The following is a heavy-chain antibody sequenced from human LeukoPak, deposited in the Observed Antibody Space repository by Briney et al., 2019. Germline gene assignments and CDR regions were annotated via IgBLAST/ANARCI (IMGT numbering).Heavy chain of an antibody. CDR3: ARDGDTYGYYYYGLDV. CDR2: INPNSGGT. CDR1: GYTFTGYY. J-gene: IGHJ6*02. Sequence: ASVKVSSKASGYTFTGYYMHWVRQAPGQGGEWMGWINPNSGGTKYAQTFKGRVTITRDTSISTAYMELSSLRSDDTAVYYCARDGDTYGYYYYGLDVWGQGTTVTVSS. D-gene: IGHD5-18*01. V-gene: IGHV1-2*02.